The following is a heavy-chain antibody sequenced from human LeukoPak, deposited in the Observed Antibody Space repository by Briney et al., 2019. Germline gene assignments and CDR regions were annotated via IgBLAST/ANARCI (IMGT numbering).Heavy chain of an antibody. Sequence: PSETLSLTCTVSGGSISSGGYYWSWIRQHPGKGLEWIGYIYYSGSTYYNPSLKSRVTISVDTSKNQFSLKLSSVAAADTAVYYCAGVIYYGSGSYYFDYWGQGTLVTVSS. CDR2: IYYSGST. D-gene: IGHD3-10*01. CDR1: GGSISSGGYY. V-gene: IGHV4-31*03. J-gene: IGHJ4*02. CDR3: AGVIYYGSGSYYFDY.